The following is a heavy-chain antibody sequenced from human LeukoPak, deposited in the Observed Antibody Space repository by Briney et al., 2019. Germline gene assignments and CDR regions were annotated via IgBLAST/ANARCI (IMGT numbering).Heavy chain of an antibody. CDR2: INYSGYT. Sequence: LETLSLTCTVSGGSLTTYFWNWIRQPPGKGLEWIGYINYSGYTNYNPSLKSRVTISVDTSKNQFSLNLSSVTAADTAVYYCARRTFSVTTGGDYFDYWGQGTRVTVSS. J-gene: IGHJ4*02. CDR1: GGSLTTYF. V-gene: IGHV4-59*08. D-gene: IGHD4-17*01. CDR3: ARRTFSVTTGGDYFDY.